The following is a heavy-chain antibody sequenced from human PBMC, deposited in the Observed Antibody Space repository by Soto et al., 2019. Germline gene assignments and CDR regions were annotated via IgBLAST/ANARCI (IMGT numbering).Heavy chain of an antibody. CDR2: IYYSGST. CDR1: GGSISSYY. CDR3: ARDGDWFDP. D-gene: IGHD3-16*01. V-gene: IGHV4-59*01. Sequence: SETLSLTYTVSGGSISSYYWSWIRQPPGKGLEWIGYIYYSGSTNYNPSLKSRVTISVDTSKNQFSLKLSSVTAADTAVYYCARDGDWFDPWGQGTLVTVSS. J-gene: IGHJ5*02.